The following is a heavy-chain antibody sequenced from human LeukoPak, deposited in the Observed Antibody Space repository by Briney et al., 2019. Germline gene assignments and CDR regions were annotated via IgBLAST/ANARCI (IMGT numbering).Heavy chain of an antibody. CDR1: GGSFSGYY. CDR2: INHSGST. CDR3: ARGFVVVPAAIEDYYYMDV. D-gene: IGHD2-2*01. Sequence: SSETLSLTRAVYGGSFSGYYWSWIRQPPGKGLEWIGEINHSGSTNYNPSLKSRVTISVDTSKNQFSLKLSSVTAADTAVYYCARGFVVVPAAIEDYYYMDVWGKGTTVTVSS. V-gene: IGHV4-34*01. J-gene: IGHJ6*03.